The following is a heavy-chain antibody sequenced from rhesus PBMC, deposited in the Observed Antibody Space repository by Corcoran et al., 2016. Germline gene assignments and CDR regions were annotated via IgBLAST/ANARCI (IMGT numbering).Heavy chain of an antibody. Sequence: EVQLVQSGAEVKRPGESLKISCKTSGYSFTSYWISWVRQMPGKGLEWMGAIDPSDSDTRYSPSFQGQVTISADKSISTAYLQGSSLKASDTATYYCAKEAYYNFWTGYYTSGLDSWGQGVVVTVSS. CDR2: IDPSDSDT. V-gene: IGHV5-2*01. D-gene: IGHD3-3*01. J-gene: IGHJ6*01. CDR1: GYSFTSYW. CDR3: AKEAYYNFWTGYYTSGLDS.